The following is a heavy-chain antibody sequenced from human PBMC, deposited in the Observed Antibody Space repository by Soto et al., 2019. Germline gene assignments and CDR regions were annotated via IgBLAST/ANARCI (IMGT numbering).Heavy chain of an antibody. CDR3: ARGAYYYDSSGLSY. D-gene: IGHD3-22*01. CDR1: RFTFGNYA. Sequence: SLRLYRAATRFTFGNYADHWGRQIPGKGLEWVSGISSSSSTIYYADSVKGRFTIYRDNAKNSLYLQMNSLRAEDTAVYYCARGAYYYDSSGLSYWGQGTLVTVSS. CDR2: ISSSSSTI. J-gene: IGHJ4*02. V-gene: IGHV3-48*01.